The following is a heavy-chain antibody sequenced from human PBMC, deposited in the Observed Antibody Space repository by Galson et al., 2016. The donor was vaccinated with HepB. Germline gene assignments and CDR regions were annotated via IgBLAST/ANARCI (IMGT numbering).Heavy chain of an antibody. J-gene: IGHJ2*01. Sequence: ETLSLTCTVSGDFMRSYSWSWIRQPPGKGLEWIGYIFPRGGPSYNPSLRSRVNISIDTSRKQFSLRLTSVTAADTAVYYCATQGLGFAYVDLLGRGTLVTVSS. CDR3: ATQGLGFAYVDL. CDR1: GDFMRSYS. V-gene: IGHV4-59*01. CDR2: IFPRGGP. D-gene: IGHD3/OR15-3a*01.